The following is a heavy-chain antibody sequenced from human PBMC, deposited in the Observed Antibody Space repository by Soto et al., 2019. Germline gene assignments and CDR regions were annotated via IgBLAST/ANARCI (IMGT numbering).Heavy chain of an antibody. Sequence: SVKVSCKASGGTFSSFAINWVRQAPGQGPEWMGGTIPILGTANYAQKFQGRVTIIADETTNTASLELTSLRSEDTAVYYCARGNALDIWGQGTRVTVSS. CDR3: ARGNALDI. V-gene: IGHV1-69*13. CDR1: GGTFSSFA. J-gene: IGHJ6*02. CDR2: TIPILGTA.